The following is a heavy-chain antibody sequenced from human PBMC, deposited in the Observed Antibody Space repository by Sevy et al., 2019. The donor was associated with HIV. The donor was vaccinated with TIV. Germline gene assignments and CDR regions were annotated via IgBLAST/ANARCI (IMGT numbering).Heavy chain of an antibody. CDR3: TTTYYDSSGYFS. J-gene: IGHJ4*02. D-gene: IGHD3-22*01. CDR2: IKSKTDGGTT. V-gene: IGHV3-15*01. CDR1: GFTFSNAW. Sequence: GGSLRLSCAASGFTFSNAWMSWVRQAPGKGLEWVGRIKSKTDGGTTDYAAPVKGSFTISRDDSKNTLYLQMNSLKTEDTAVYYCTTTYYDSSGYFSWGQGTLVTVSS.